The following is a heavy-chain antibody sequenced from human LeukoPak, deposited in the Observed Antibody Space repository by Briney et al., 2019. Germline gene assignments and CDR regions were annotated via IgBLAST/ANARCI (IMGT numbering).Heavy chain of an antibody. Sequence: ASVKVSCKASGYTFTSYGISWVRQAPVQGLEWMGWISAYNGNTNYAQKLQGRVTMTTDTSTSTAYMELRSLRSDDTAIYYCAKTSRGNSAYDSPFDYWGQGTLVTVSS. D-gene: IGHD5-12*01. CDR2: ISAYNGNT. J-gene: IGHJ4*02. CDR1: GYTFTSYG. CDR3: AKTSRGNSAYDSPFDY. V-gene: IGHV1-18*01.